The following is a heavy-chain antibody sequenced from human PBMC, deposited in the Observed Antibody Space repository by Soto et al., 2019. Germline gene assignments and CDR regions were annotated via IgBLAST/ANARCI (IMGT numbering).Heavy chain of an antibody. CDR3: AKEGSSSLYYFDY. Sequence: GGSLRLSCAASGFTFSSYAMSWVRQAPGKGLEWVSTISGSGGSAYYADSVKGRFTISRDNSKNTLYLQMNSLRGEDTAVYYCAKEGSSSLYYFDYWGQGTLVTVSS. D-gene: IGHD6-6*01. J-gene: IGHJ4*02. V-gene: IGHV3-23*01. CDR2: ISGSGGSA. CDR1: GFTFSSYA.